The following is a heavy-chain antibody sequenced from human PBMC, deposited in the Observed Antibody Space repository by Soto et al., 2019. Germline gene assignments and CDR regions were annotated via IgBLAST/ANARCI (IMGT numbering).Heavy chain of an antibody. J-gene: IGHJ4*02. V-gene: IGHV4-31*03. CDR1: GGSISSGGYY. CDR3: ARAGGYIPMDS. CDR2: IYKSGST. Sequence: QVQLQESGPGLVKPSQTLSLTCTVSGGSISSGGYYWTWIRQHPGKGLEWIGYIYKSGSTYYNPSLKSRVTISLDTSQNQFPLKLNSVTAADAAVYYCARAGGYIPMDSWGQGTLVTVSS. D-gene: IGHD3-10*01.